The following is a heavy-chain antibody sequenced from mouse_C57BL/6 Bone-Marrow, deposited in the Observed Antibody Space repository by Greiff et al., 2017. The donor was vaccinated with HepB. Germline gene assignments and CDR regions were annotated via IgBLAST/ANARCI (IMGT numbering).Heavy chain of an antibody. Sequence: EVQLQQSGAELVRPGASVKLSCTASGFNIKDDYMHWVKQRPEQGLAWIGWIDPENGDTEYASKFQGKATITADTSSNTAYLKLSSLTSEDTAVYYCTTHFITTVVATYYYAMDYWGQGTSVTVSS. D-gene: IGHD1-1*01. CDR3: TTHFITTVVATYYYAMDY. CDR2: IDPENGDT. V-gene: IGHV14-4*01. CDR1: GFNIKDDY. J-gene: IGHJ4*01.